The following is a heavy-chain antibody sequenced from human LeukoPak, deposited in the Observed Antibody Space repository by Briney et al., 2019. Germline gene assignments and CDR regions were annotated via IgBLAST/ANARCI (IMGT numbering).Heavy chain of an antibody. Sequence: GGSLRLSCAASGFTLSDYWMHWVRQAPGKGLVWVARINGDGSSSTYADTVKGQFTISRDNAKNTLYLQMNSLGVEDTAVYYCARDPRNMGLDPWGQGTLVTVSS. CDR2: INGDGSSS. CDR1: GFTLSDYW. V-gene: IGHV3-74*01. D-gene: IGHD1-14*01. J-gene: IGHJ5*02. CDR3: ARDPRNMGLDP.